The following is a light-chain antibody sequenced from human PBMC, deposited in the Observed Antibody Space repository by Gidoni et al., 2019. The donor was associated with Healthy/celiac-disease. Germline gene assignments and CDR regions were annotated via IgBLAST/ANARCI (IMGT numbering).Light chain of an antibody. CDR3: GTWDSSLSAVV. J-gene: IGLJ2*01. CDR1: SSNIANNY. Sequence: QPLFTHPPSASPAPGQKVTISCSGSSSNIANNYVSWYQQLPGTAPKLLIYDNNKRPSGIPDRFSGSKSGTSATLGITGLQTGDEADYYCGTWDSSLSAVVFGGGTKLTV. V-gene: IGLV1-51*01. CDR2: DNN.